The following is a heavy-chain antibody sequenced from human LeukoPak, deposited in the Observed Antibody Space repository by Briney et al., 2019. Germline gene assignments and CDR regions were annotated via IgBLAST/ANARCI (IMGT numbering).Heavy chain of an antibody. V-gene: IGHV4-59*01. D-gene: IGHD3-10*01. CDR1: GGSISSYY. J-gene: IGHJ4*02. CDR2: IYYSGST. CDR3: ARGPYYYGSGSYSLDY. Sequence: SETLSLTCTVSGGSISSYYWSWIRQPPGKGLEWIGYIYYSGSTNYNPSLKSRVTISVDTSKNQFSLKLSSVTAADTAVYYCARGPYYYGSGSYSLDYWGQGTLVTVSS.